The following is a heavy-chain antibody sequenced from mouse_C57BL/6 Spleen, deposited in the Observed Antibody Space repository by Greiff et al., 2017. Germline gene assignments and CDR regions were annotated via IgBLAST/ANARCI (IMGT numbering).Heavy chain of an antibody. J-gene: IGHJ4*01. CDR1: GYAFTNYL. D-gene: IGHD2-2*01. V-gene: IGHV1-54*01. CDR2: INPGSGGT. Sequence: VQLQQSGAELVRPGTSVKVSCKASGYAFTNYLIEWVKQRPGQGLEWIGVINPGSGGTKYNEKFKGKATLTAEKSSSTAYMQLSSLTSEDSAVYFCAREKFLVTTKNYAMDYWGQGTSVTVSS. CDR3: AREKFLVTTKNYAMDY.